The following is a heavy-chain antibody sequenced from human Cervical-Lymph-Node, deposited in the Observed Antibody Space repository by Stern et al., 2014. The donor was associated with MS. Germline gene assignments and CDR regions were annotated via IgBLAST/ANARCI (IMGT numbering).Heavy chain of an antibody. D-gene: IGHD2-21*01. Sequence: QLLESGPGLVKPSQTLSLTCTVSGDSISSGGHFWTWIRQNPGRGLEWIGYISPSGSTYYNPSLKSRVAISADTSKNQFSLKLSSVTAADTAVYFCARDGGHSSVISLDFWGQGALVTVSS. J-gene: IGHJ4*02. CDR2: ISPSGST. V-gene: IGHV4-31*03. CDR3: ARDGGHSSVISLDF. CDR1: GDSISSGGHF.